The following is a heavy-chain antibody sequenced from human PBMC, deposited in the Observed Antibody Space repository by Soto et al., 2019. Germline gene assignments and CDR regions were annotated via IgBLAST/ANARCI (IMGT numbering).Heavy chain of an antibody. CDR2: ISAYNGNT. CDR1: GYTFTSYG. J-gene: IGHJ6*03. D-gene: IGHD3-10*01. Sequence: QVQLVQSGAEVKKPGASVKVSCKASGYTFTSYGISWVRQAPGQGLEWMGWISAYNGNTNYAQKLKGRVTMTTDTSTSPAYMELRSLRSDDTPVYYCARDRAGVLWFGELGYYYYYMDVWGKGTTVTVSS. CDR3: ARDRAGVLWFGELGYYYYYMDV. V-gene: IGHV1-18*01.